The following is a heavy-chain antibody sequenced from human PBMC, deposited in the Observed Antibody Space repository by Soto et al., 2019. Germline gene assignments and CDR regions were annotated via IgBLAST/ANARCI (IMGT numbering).Heavy chain of an antibody. D-gene: IGHD3-9*01. CDR3: ARHPGYYDILTGYTTYYFDY. Sequence: PSETLSLTCTVSGGSIGTYYWSWIRQPPGKGLEWIGYIYYRGNTDYNPSLKSRVTISLDTPKNQFSLKLSSVTAADTAVYYCARHPGYYDILTGYTTYYFDYWSQGILVTVSS. CDR2: IYYRGNT. J-gene: IGHJ4*02. CDR1: GGSIGTYY. V-gene: IGHV4-59*08.